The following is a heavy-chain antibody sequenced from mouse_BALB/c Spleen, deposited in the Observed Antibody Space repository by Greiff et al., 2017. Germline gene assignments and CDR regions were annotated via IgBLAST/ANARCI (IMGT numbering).Heavy chain of an antibody. Sequence: EVQLVESGGGLVQPGGSLKLSCAASGFTFSSYTMSWVRQTPEKRLEWVAYISNGGGSTYYPDTVKGRFTISRDNAKNTLYLQMSSLKSEDTAMYYCARHGSSYGNYFDYWGQGTTLTVSS. CDR1: GFTFSSYT. CDR2: ISNGGGST. CDR3: ARHGSSYGNYFDY. V-gene: IGHV5-12-2*01. D-gene: IGHD1-1*01. J-gene: IGHJ2*01.